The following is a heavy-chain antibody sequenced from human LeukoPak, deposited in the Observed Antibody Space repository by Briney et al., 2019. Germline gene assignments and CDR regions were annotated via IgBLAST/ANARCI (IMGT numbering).Heavy chain of an antibody. V-gene: IGHV4-31*03. CDR2: IYYSGST. CDR3: ARASYSGSYPYAFDI. CDR1: GGSLSSCVFY. D-gene: IGHD1-26*01. Sequence: SETLSLTCTVSGGSLSSCVFYWGWIPPHPGKGLEWIGYIYYSGSTYHNPSLKSRVTISVDTYKNQFSLKLSSVTAADTAVYYCARASYSGSYPYAFDIWGQGTMVTVSS. J-gene: IGHJ3*02.